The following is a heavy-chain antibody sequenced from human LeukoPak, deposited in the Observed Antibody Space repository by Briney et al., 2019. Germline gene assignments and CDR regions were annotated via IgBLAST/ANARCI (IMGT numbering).Heavy chain of an antibody. CDR1: GLAFSNFW. J-gene: IGHJ4*02. V-gene: IGHV3-7*01. Sequence: GGSLRLSCATSGLAFSNFWMYWVRQAPGKGLGWVASIKPDGSEDFYADSVKGRFNISRDNAKNSLFLQMTNLKAEDTAVYYCAVDRRFKIFDYWGQGTLVTVSS. D-gene: IGHD5-24*01. CDR2: IKPDGSED. CDR3: AVDRRFKIFDY.